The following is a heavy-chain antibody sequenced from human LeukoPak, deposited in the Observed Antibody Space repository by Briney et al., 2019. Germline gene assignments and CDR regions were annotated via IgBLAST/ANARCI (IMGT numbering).Heavy chain of an antibody. Sequence: ASETLSLTCTVSGGSISSYYWSWIRQPAGKGLEWFGRIYTSGSTNYNPSLKSRVTMSVDTSKNQFSLKLSSVTAADTAVYYCAGYDFWSGYYLGYWGQGTLVTVSS. D-gene: IGHD3-3*01. J-gene: IGHJ4*02. V-gene: IGHV4-4*07. CDR2: IYTSGST. CDR1: GGSISSYY. CDR3: AGYDFWSGYYLGY.